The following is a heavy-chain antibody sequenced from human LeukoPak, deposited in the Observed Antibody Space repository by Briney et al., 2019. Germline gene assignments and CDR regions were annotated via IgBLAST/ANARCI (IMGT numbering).Heavy chain of an antibody. Sequence: GGSLRLSCAASGFTFSSYGMHWVRQAPGKGLEWVAVISYDGSNKYYADSVKGRFTISGDNSKNTLYLQMNSLRAEDTAVYYCAAPSPVDYYDSSGYYGLDYWGQGTLVTVSS. CDR2: ISYDGSNK. J-gene: IGHJ4*02. CDR3: AAPSPVDYYDSSGYYGLDY. V-gene: IGHV3-30*03. D-gene: IGHD3-22*01. CDR1: GFTFSSYG.